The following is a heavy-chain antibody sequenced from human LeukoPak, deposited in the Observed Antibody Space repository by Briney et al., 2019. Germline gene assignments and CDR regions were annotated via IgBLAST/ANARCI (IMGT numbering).Heavy chain of an antibody. CDR3: ARDFDFDWLLSSPDFDY. CDR1: GYTFTGYY. D-gene: IGHD3-9*01. CDR2: INPNSGGT. J-gene: IGHJ4*02. Sequence: ASVEVSCKASGYTFTGYYMHWVRQAPGQGLEWMGWINPNSGGTNYAQKFQGRVTMTRDTSISTAYMELSRLRSDDTAVYYCARDFDFDWLLSSPDFDYWGQGTLVTVSS. V-gene: IGHV1-2*02.